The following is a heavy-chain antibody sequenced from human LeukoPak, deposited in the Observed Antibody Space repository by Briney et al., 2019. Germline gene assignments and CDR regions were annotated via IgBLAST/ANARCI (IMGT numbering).Heavy chain of an antibody. J-gene: IGHJ1*01. CDR2: ISAYNGNT. V-gene: IGHV1-18*01. Sequence: ASVKVSCKASGYTFTSYGISWVRQAPGQGLEWMGWISAYNGNTNYAQKLQGRVTMTTDTSTSTAYMELRSLRSDDTAVYYCARGYYDSSDFEYFHHWGQGTLVTVSS. D-gene: IGHD3-22*01. CDR3: ARGYYDSSDFEYFHH. CDR1: GYTFTSYG.